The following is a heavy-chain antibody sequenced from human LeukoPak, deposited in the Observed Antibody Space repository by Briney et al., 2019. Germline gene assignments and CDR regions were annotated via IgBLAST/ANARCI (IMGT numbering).Heavy chain of an antibody. V-gene: IGHV3-23*01. CDR1: GFTFSSYG. J-gene: IGHJ4*02. Sequence: RAGGSLRLSCAASGFTFSSYGMSWVRQAPGKGLEWVSAISGSGGGTYYADSVKGRFTISRDNSKNTLYLQMNSLRVEDTAVYYCRDPFDYWGQGTLVTVSS. CDR2: ISGSGGGT. D-gene: IGHD2/OR15-2a*01. CDR3: RDPFDY.